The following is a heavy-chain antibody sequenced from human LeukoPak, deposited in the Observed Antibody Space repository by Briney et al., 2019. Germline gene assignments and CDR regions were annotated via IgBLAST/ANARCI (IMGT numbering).Heavy chain of an antibody. CDR2: ISSSSSYI. CDR3: ARGFDYYDSSGYYYPFDY. V-gene: IGHV3-21*04. D-gene: IGHD3-22*01. Sequence: PWGSLRLSCAASGFTFSNYIMNWVRQAPGKGLEWVSYISSSSSYIYYADSVKGRFTISRDNAKNSLYLQMNSLRAEDTAVYYCARGFDYYDSSGYYYPFDYWGQGTLVTVSS. CDR1: GFTFSNYI. J-gene: IGHJ4*02.